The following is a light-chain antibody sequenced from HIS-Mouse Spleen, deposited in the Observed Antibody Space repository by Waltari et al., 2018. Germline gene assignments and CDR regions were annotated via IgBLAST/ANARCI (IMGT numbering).Light chain of an antibody. Sequence: DIVMTQSPDSLSVSLGERATINCKSSQSRLYSSNNKHYLAWYQQKPGQPPKLLIYWASTRESGVPDRFSGSGSGTDFTLTISSLQAEDVAVYYCQQYYSTPYTFGQGTKLEIK. J-gene: IGKJ2*01. CDR1: QSRLYSSNNKHY. CDR2: WAS. CDR3: QQYYSTPYT. V-gene: IGKV4-1*01.